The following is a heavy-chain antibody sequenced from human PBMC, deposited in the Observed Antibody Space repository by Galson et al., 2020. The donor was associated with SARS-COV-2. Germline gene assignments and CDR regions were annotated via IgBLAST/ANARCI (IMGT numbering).Heavy chain of an antibody. CDR2: INWNGGST. CDR3: ATIFVLRYFDWLPRDY. CDR1: GFTFDDYG. J-gene: IGHJ4*02. D-gene: IGHD3-9*01. V-gene: IGHV3-20*04. Sequence: GGSLRLSCAASGFTFDDYGMSWVRQAPGKGLEWVSGINWNGGSTGYADSVKGRFTISRDNAKNSLYLQMNSLRAEDTALYYCATIFVLRYFDWLPRDYWGQGTLVTVSS.